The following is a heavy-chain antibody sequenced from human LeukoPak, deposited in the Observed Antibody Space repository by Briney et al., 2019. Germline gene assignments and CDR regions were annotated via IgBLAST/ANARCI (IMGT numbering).Heavy chain of an antibody. Sequence: GGSLRLSCAASGFTFSSYGMHWVRQAPGKGLEWVAVISYDGSNKYYADSVKGRFTISRDNSKNTLYLQMYSLRAEDTAVYYCAREHYYGSGRSSRYWFDPWGQGTLVTVSS. D-gene: IGHD3-10*01. V-gene: IGHV3-30*03. CDR3: AREHYYGSGRSSRYWFDP. J-gene: IGHJ5*02. CDR1: GFTFSSYG. CDR2: ISYDGSNK.